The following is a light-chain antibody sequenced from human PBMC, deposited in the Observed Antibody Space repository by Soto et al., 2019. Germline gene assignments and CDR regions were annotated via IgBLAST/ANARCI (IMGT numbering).Light chain of an antibody. V-gene: IGKV1-39*01. Sequence: DIQMTQSPSSLSASVGDRVTITCRASQSISSYLNWYQQKPGKAPKLLIYAASSLQSEVPSRFSGSGSGTDFTLTISSLQPEDFATYYCQHSYSTLYTFGQGTKLEIK. CDR3: QHSYSTLYT. CDR2: AAS. J-gene: IGKJ2*01. CDR1: QSISSY.